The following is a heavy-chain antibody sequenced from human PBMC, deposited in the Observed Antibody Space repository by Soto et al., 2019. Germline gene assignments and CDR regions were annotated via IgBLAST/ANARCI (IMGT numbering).Heavy chain of an antibody. D-gene: IGHD1-26*01. J-gene: IGHJ4*02. CDR3: ARSDSGSYREFDY. V-gene: IGHV5-51*03. CDR2: IYPGDSDT. Sequence: PWSSLNISFKCSGYSFTSYWIGWVRQMPGKGLEWMGIIYPGDSDTRYSPSFQGQVTISADKSISTAYLQWSSLKASDTAMYYCARSDSGSYREFDYWGQGTLVTVSS. CDR1: GYSFTSYW.